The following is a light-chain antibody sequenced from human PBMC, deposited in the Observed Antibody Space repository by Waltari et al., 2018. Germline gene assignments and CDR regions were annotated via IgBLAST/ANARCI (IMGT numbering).Light chain of an antibody. CDR2: RAS. V-gene: IGKV3-20*01. J-gene: IGKJ4*01. CDR3: QQYATSPLT. CDR1: QTVARNY. Sequence: EIVLTQSPGTLSLSPGERATLSCGASQTVARNYLAWYQQKPGQAPRRLIHRASSRAPGIPDRFSGSGSGTDFTLTISRLEPEDFAVYHCQQYATSPLTFGGGTKVEIK.